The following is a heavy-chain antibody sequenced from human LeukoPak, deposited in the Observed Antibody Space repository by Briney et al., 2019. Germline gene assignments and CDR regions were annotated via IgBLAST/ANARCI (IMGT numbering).Heavy chain of an antibody. D-gene: IGHD5-18*01. J-gene: IGHJ4*02. CDR1: GFTFSSYN. V-gene: IGHV3-21*01. Sequence: GGSLRLSCAASGFTFSSYNMNWVRQAPGKGLEWVSSIGGSGSYIFYADSVEGRFTISRDNAKNSLYLQMNSLRAEDTAVYYCARDQEYLWLHKDYWGQGTLVTVSS. CDR2: IGGSGSYI. CDR3: ARDQEYLWLHKDY.